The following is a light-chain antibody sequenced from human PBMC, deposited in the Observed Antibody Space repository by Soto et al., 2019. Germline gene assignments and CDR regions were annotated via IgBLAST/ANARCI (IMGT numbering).Light chain of an antibody. CDR3: QQTFSSPLT. CDR1: QSINNY. V-gene: IGKV1-39*01. J-gene: IGKJ4*01. Sequence: DIQLARSPSSLSVSVVASVTFTCRSRQSINNYLSWYQQKSGKAPDRLIFGASTLARGVPSRFSGSGSGTNFTLTISGLQPEDFATYFCQQTFSSPLTFGGGPKVDIK. CDR2: GAS.